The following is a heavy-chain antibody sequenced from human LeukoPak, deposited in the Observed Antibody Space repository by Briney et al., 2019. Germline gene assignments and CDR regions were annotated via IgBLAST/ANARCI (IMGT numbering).Heavy chain of an antibody. V-gene: IGHV4-39*07. CDR2: IYYSGNT. CDR1: GGSISSSSDY. Sequence: KPSETLSLTCTVSGGSISSSSDYWGWIRQPPGKGLEWIGSIYYSGNTYYNPSLKSRVTISLDTSKNQFSLKLSFVTAADTAVYYCARGVAAPGTGGLSWFDPWGQGTLVTVSS. CDR3: ARGVAAPGTGGLSWFDP. J-gene: IGHJ5*02. D-gene: IGHD6-13*01.